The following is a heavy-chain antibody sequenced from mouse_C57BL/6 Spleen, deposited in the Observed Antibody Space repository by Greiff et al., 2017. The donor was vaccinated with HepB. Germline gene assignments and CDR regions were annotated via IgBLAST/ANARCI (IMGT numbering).Heavy chain of an antibody. D-gene: IGHD2-4*01. CDR1: GYTFTSYW. Sequence: VQLQQPGAELVKPGASVKMSCKASGYTFTSYWITWVKQRPGQGLEWIGDIYPGSGSTNYNEKFKSQATLTVDTSSSTAYMQLSSLTSEDAAVYYCARSPVYDYEDYWGQGTTLTVSS. CDR2: IYPGSGST. CDR3: ARSPVYDYEDY. J-gene: IGHJ2*01. V-gene: IGHV1-55*01.